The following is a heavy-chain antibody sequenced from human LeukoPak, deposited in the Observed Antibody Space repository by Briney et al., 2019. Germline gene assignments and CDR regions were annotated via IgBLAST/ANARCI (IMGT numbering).Heavy chain of an antibody. J-gene: IGHJ4*02. CDR2: IWYDGSNK. D-gene: IGHD3-10*01. CDR3: AKGANSSPYYFDY. CDR1: GFTFSSYG. Sequence: GRSLRLSCAASGFTFSSYGMHWVRQAPGKGLEWVAVIWYDGSNKYYADSAKGRFTISRDNSKNTLYLQMNSLRGEDTAVYYCAKGANSSPYYFDYWGQGTLVTVSS. V-gene: IGHV3-33*03.